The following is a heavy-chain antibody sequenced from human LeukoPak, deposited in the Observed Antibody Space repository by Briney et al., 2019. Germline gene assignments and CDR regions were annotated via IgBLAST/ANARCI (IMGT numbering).Heavy chain of an antibody. CDR2: ISAYNGNT. Sequence: ASVKVSCKASGGTFSSYGISWVRQAPGQGLEWMGWISAYNGNTNYAQKLQGRVTMTTDTSTSTAYMELRSLRSDDTAVYYCARESPIAAAGAPDYWGQGTLVTVSS. J-gene: IGHJ4*02. V-gene: IGHV1-18*01. CDR1: GGTFSSYG. D-gene: IGHD6-13*01. CDR3: ARESPIAAAGAPDY.